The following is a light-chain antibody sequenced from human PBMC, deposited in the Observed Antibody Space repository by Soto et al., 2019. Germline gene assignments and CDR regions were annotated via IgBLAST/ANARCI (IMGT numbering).Light chain of an antibody. Sequence: DIQMTQSPSPLSASVGDRVDITCRTSQSVSSYLNWYQAKPGKAPKLLIYETSNLESGVPSRFSGSGSGTDFTLTISSLQPEHSATYYCQQSYSTPPFTFGPGTRVDI. CDR1: QSVSSY. J-gene: IGKJ3*01. V-gene: IGKV1-39*01. CDR2: ETS. CDR3: QQSYSTPPFT.